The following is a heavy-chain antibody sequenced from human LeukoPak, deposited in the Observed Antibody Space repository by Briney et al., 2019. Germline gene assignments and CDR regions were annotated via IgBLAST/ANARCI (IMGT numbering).Heavy chain of an antibody. V-gene: IGHV3-23*01. D-gene: IGHD4-17*01. CDR3: AKDSNYGDSPGY. J-gene: IGHJ4*02. CDR2: ISGSGGST. CDR1: GFTFISYA. Sequence: GGSLRLSCAASGFTFISYAMSWVRQAPGKGLEWVSAISGSGGSTYYADSVKGRFTISRDNSKNTLYLQMNSLRAEDTAVYYCAKDSNYGDSPGYWGQGTLVTVSS.